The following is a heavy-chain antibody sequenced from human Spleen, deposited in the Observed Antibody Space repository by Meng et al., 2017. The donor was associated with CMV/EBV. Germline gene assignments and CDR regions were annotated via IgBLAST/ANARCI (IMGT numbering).Heavy chain of an antibody. CDR1: GFIVSNNY. V-gene: IGHV4-39*07. Sequence: ESLKISCAASGFIVSNNYMNWVRQAPGKGLEWIGSIYYSGSTYYNPSLKSRVTITVDTSKNQFSLKLSSVTAADTAVYYCAGGNRQIYGMDVWGQGTTVTVSS. CDR3: AGGNRQIYGMDV. CDR2: IYYSGST. J-gene: IGHJ6*02.